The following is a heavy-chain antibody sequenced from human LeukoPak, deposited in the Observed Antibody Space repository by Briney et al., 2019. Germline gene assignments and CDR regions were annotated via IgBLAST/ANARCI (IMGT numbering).Heavy chain of an antibody. CDR2: IYASGNT. J-gene: IGHJ3*02. CDR3: ARDSAIYDSSGYYYSDAFDI. D-gene: IGHD3-22*01. CDR1: GGSISSGFYY. Sequence: SETLSLTCSVSGGSISSGFYYWSWIRQPAGKGLEWIGRIYASGNTNYNTSLKSRVTISVDTSNKQFSLTLSSVTAADTAVYYCARDSAIYDSSGYYYSDAFDIWGQGIMVTVSS. V-gene: IGHV4-61*02.